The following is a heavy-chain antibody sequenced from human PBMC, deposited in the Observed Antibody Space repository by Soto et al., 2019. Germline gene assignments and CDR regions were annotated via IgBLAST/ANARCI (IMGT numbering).Heavy chain of an antibody. D-gene: IGHD6-19*01. Sequence: EVQLVESRGGLVKPGGSLRLSCAASGFTFSSYSMNWVRQAPGKGLEWVSSISSSSSYIYYADSVKGRFTISRDNAKNSLYLQMNSLRAEDTAVYYCASEYSSGWYGEAGWFDPWGQGTLVTVSS. V-gene: IGHV3-21*01. CDR3: ASEYSSGWYGEAGWFDP. J-gene: IGHJ5*02. CDR2: ISSSSSYI. CDR1: GFTFSSYS.